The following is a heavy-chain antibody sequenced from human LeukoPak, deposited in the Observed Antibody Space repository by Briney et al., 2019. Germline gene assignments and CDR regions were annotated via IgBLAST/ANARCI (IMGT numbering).Heavy chain of an antibody. J-gene: IGHJ4*02. CDR1: GNYW. V-gene: IGHV3-30-3*01. Sequence: PGGSLRLSCAASGNYWMHWVRQAPGKGLEWVTVISYDESKKYYADSVKGRFTISRDNSKNMVYLQMNSLRAEDTAVYYCANTYYAFWSGSFWGQGTLVTVSS. CDR3: ANTYYAFWSGSF. D-gene: IGHD3-3*01. CDR2: ISYDESKK.